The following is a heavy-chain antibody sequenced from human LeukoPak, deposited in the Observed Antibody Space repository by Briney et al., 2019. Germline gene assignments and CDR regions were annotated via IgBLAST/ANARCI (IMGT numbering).Heavy chain of an antibody. CDR2: INHSGST. Sequence: NSSETLSLTCAVYGGSFSGYYWSWIRQPPGKGLEWIGEINHSGSTNYNPSLKSRVTISVDTSKNQFSLKLSSVTAADTAVYYCVGSSSCDYWGQGTLVTVSS. CDR3: VGSSSCDY. J-gene: IGHJ4*02. CDR1: GGSFSGYY. D-gene: IGHD6-13*01. V-gene: IGHV4-34*01.